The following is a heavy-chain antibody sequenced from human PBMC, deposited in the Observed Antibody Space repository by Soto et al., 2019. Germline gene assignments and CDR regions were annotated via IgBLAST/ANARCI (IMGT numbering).Heavy chain of an antibody. V-gene: IGHV4-39*01. Sequence: QLQLQESGPGLVKPSETLSLTCTVSGGSISSSSYYWGWIRQPPGKGLEWMGSIYYSGSTYDNPSLKSRVTISVDTSKNQFSLKLSSVTAADTAVYYCARMTYSSSSWFDDWGQGTLVTVS. D-gene: IGHD6-6*01. CDR1: GGSISSSSYY. J-gene: IGHJ4*02. CDR2: IYYSGST. CDR3: ARMTYSSSSWFDD.